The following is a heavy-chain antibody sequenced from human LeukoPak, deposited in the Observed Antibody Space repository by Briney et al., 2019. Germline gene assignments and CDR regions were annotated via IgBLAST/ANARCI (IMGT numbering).Heavy chain of an antibody. Sequence: PGGSLRLSCAASGFTFSSYEMSWIRQAPGKGLEWVSYISSSGSTIYYADSVKGRFTISRDNAKNSLYLQMNSLRAEDTAVYYCARGELWSDYFDYWGQGTLVTVSS. V-gene: IGHV3-48*03. J-gene: IGHJ4*02. CDR1: GFTFSSYE. D-gene: IGHD5-18*01. CDR3: ARGELWSDYFDY. CDR2: ISSSGSTI.